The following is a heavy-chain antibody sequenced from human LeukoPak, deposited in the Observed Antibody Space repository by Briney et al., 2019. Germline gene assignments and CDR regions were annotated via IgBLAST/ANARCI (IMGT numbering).Heavy chain of an antibody. V-gene: IGHV3-53*01. CDR3: ATLVATTQFAY. J-gene: IGHJ4*02. CDR1: GFTVSSNY. Sequence: GGSLRLSCAASGFTVSSNYMSWVRQAPGKGLEWVSVIYSGGSTYYADSVKGRFTISRDNSKNTLYLQMNSLRAEDTAVYYCATLVATTQFAYWGQGTLVTVSS. D-gene: IGHD5-12*01. CDR2: IYSGGST.